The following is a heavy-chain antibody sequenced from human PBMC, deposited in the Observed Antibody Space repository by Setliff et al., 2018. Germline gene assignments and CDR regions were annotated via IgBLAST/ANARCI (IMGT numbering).Heavy chain of an antibody. Sequence: SVKVSCKASGGTFNTYGITWVRQAPAQGLEWMGGIIPGLGILDYAQKFQDRVTITAARSTRTAYMELSSLRSEDTPVYYCAGRTHPLVITGITPGGGWWYYYYMDVWGKGTTVTVSS. CDR3: AGRTHPLVITGITPGGGWWYYYYMDV. V-gene: IGHV1-69*10. CDR2: IIPGLGIL. J-gene: IGHJ6*03. D-gene: IGHD1-7*01. CDR1: GGTFNTYG.